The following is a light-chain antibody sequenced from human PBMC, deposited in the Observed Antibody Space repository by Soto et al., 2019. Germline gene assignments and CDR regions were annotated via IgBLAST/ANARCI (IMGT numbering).Light chain of an antibody. V-gene: IGKV3-15*01. CDR1: QSISSS. CDR3: QQCYNWPLT. Sequence: EIVMTQSPATLSVSPGERATLSCRASQSISSSLAWYQQKPGQAPRLLIYGASTRATGVPARFSGSGSGTEFALTISSQQSEDFAVYYCQQCYNWPLTFGGGTKVEIK. CDR2: GAS. J-gene: IGKJ4*01.